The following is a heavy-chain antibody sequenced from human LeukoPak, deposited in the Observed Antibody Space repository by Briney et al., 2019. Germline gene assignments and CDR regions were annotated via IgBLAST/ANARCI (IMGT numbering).Heavy chain of an antibody. Sequence: SGPTLVKPPQTLTLTCTFSGFSLSSSGVGVNSIRQPPGQALEWLALIYWDDDKRYSPSLSSRLTITKDTSKNQVVLTMTNMDPVDTATYYCAHSAMVREMDYGMDVWGKGTTVTVSS. D-gene: IGHD3-10*01. CDR2: IYWDDDK. CDR1: GFSLSSSGVG. CDR3: AHSAMVREMDYGMDV. J-gene: IGHJ6*04. V-gene: IGHV2-5*02.